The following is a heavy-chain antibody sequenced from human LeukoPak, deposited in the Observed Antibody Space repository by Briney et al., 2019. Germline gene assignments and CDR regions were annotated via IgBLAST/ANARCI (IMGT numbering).Heavy chain of an antibody. CDR1: GGSISSSN. CDR2: ISGSGGST. J-gene: IGHJ6*03. V-gene: IGHV3-23*01. D-gene: IGHD3-10*01. Sequence: ETLSLTCAVSGGSISSSNWWSWVRQAPGNGLEWVSAISGSGGSTYYADSVKGRFTISRDNSKNTLYLQMNSLRAEDTAVYYCAKGITMVRGQGEYYYMDVWGKGTTVTVSS. CDR3: AKGITMVRGQGEYYYMDV.